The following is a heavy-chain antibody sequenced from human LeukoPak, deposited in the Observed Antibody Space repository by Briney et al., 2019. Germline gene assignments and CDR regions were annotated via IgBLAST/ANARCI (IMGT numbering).Heavy chain of an antibody. J-gene: IGHJ5*02. CDR2: VYISGST. D-gene: IGHD3-9*01. Sequence: SETLSLTCTVSGDSVSSSYWSWIRQPAGKGLEWIGRVYISGSTNYNPSLKSRVTMSVDTSKDQFSLRLSSVTAADTAVYFCARVDPHNWFDPWAREHWSPSPQ. CDR1: GDSVSSSY. CDR3: ARVDPHNWFDP. V-gene: IGHV4-4*07.